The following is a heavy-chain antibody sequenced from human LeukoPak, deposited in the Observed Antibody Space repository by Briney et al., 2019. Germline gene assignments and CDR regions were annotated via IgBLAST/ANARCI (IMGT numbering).Heavy chain of an antibody. Sequence: PGGTLRLSCAASGFTISSNYMSRLRQAPGKGLEWVSVIYSGGSTYYADSVKGRFSSSRVNSKNSMYLQMNGLRGEGTAVYYWESKGGGGYSSGYFYFDYWGQGAMVTVCS. V-gene: IGHV3-53*01. CDR1: GFTISSNY. J-gene: IGHJ4*02. D-gene: IGHD3-22*01. CDR3: ESKGGGGYSSGYFYFDY. CDR2: IYSGGST.